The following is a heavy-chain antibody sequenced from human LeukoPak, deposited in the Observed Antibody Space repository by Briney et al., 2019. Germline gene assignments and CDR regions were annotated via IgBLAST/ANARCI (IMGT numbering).Heavy chain of an antibody. D-gene: IGHD2-2*01. CDR2: INPNSGGA. V-gene: IGHV1-2*02. CDR1: GYTFTGYY. CDR3: TRGIVVVPASRMIPTLEFDP. J-gene: IGHJ5*02. Sequence: ASVKVSCKASGYTFTGYYMHWVRQAPGQGLEWMGWINPNSGGANYAQKFQGRVTMTRDTSISTAYMELSRLRSDDTAVYYCTRGIVVVPASRMIPTLEFDPWGQGTLVTVSS.